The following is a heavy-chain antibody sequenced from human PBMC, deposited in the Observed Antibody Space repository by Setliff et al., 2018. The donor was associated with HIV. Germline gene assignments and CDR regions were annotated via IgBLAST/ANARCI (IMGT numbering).Heavy chain of an antibody. CDR3: ATLDYYGSQTYNLALHY. Sequence: ASVKVSCKASGYTFTDYYIHWVQQAPGKGLEWMGRVDPEDGETTYAEKFQGRITITADTSTDTAYLELSSLRSEDSAMYYCATLDYYGSQTYNLALHYWGQGTTVTVSS. D-gene: IGHD3-10*01. CDR1: GYTFTDYY. J-gene: IGHJ6*02. V-gene: IGHV1-69-2*01. CDR2: VDPEDGET.